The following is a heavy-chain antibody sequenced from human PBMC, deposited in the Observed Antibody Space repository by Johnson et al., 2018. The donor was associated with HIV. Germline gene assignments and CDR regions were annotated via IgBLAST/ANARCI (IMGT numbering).Heavy chain of an antibody. J-gene: IGHJ3*02. CDR3: AKDLSIAARPAAFDI. V-gene: IGHV3-30*19. CDR2: ISYDGSNK. Sequence: QVQLVESGGGVVQPGRSLRLSCAASGFTFNKYGMHWVRQAPGKGLEWVAVISYDGSNKYYADSVKGRFTISRDNSKNTLYLQMNSLRAEDTAVYYCAKDLSIAARPAAFDIWGQGTMVTVSS. D-gene: IGHD6-6*01. CDR1: GFTFNKYG.